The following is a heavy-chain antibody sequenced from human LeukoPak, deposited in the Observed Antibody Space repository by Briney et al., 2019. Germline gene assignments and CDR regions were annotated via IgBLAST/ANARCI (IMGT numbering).Heavy chain of an antibody. V-gene: IGHV4-39*01. D-gene: IGHD5-12*01. Sequence: TTSETLSLTCTVSGGSISSSSYYWGWIRQPPGKGLEWIGSIYYSGSTYYNPSLKSRVTISVDTSKNQFSLKLNSMTAADTAVYYCARQGDIVAPFDYWGQGTLVTVSS. CDR2: IYYSGST. CDR1: GGSISSSSYY. CDR3: ARQGDIVAPFDY. J-gene: IGHJ4*02.